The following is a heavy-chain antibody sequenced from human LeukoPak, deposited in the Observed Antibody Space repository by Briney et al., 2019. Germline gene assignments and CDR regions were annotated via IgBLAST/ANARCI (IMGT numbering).Heavy chain of an antibody. CDR2: IKSKTGGGTT. D-gene: IGHD3-9*01. CDR3: ARDWYHAFDF. V-gene: IGHV3-15*07. CDR1: GFTFSSNW. J-gene: IGHJ3*01. Sequence: GGSLRLSCVASGFTFSSNWMHWVRQAPGKGLEWVGRIKSKTGGGTTDYAAPVKGRFTISRDDSKNTVYLQMNSLKSEDTAVYYCARDWYHAFDFWGQGTMVTVSS.